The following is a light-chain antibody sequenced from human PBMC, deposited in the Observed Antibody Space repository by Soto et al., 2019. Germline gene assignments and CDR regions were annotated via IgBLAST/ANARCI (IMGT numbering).Light chain of an antibody. J-gene: IGKJ2*01. CDR1: RDISSS. CDR2: AAS. V-gene: IGKV1-27*01. CDR3: QKYNSAPNT. Sequence: DVQMTQSPSSLSASVGDRVTITCRASRDISSSLAWYQQKPGKVPKLLIYAASTLHAGVQSRFSGSGSGTFFTLTINSLQPEDVATYYCQKYNSAPNTVGRGNRLEIK.